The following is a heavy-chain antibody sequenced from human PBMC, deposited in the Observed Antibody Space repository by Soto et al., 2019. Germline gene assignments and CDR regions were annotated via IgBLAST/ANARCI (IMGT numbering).Heavy chain of an antibody. V-gene: IGHV1-8*01. CDR1: GYTLSRYD. D-gene: IGHD3-9*01. Sequence: QVQLVQSGAEVKKPRASVKVSCKASGYTLSRYDITWVRQAAGQGLAWMGWVNPNSGDTDYAQQFQGTVYMTRDISRRTAYMELSSLRSEHSAVYYSARKGFLDWFLDFWGQGTLVTVSS. CDR2: VNPNSGDT. J-gene: IGHJ4*02. CDR3: ARKGFLDWFLDF.